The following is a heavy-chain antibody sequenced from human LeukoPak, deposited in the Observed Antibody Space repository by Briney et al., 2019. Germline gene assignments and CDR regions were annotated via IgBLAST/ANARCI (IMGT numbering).Heavy chain of an antibody. D-gene: IGHD3-22*01. V-gene: IGHV4-59*01. CDR3: ARGLTYYFDSSGYYVTDAFDI. CDR2: IYYSGST. Sequence: SETLSLTCTVSGGSISSNYWSWIRQPPGGGLECMGYIYYSGSTNYNPSLKSRVTISVDTSKIQFYLKLTSVTAADTAVYYCARGLTYYFDSSGYYVTDAFDIWGQGTMVTVSS. CDR1: GGSISSNY. J-gene: IGHJ3*02.